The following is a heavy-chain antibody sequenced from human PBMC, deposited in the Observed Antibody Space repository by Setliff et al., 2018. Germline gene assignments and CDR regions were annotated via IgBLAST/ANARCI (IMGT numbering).Heavy chain of an antibody. CDR3: AGYQGSGSNYKVVNWFDP. Sequence: PSETLSLTCTVSGGSMTYYYWSWVRQPPGKGLEWIGNIFHGESISYTPSLRSRATISVDTSKNRFSLQLSSVTAADTAVYYCAGYQGSGSNYKVVNWFDPWGQGTLVTVSS. D-gene: IGHD3-10*01. J-gene: IGHJ5*02. CDR2: IFHGESI. V-gene: IGHV4-59*04. CDR1: GGSMTYYY.